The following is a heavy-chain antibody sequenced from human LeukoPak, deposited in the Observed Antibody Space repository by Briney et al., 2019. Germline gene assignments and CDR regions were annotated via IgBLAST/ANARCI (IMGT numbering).Heavy chain of an antibody. CDR3: ARKAPKKGWFDP. CDR2: THPSGNT. V-gene: IGHV4-4*09. J-gene: IGHJ5*02. Sequence: PETLSLSCTVSAGSNNSYYWSWIRQPPGKGLEWIGYTHPSGNTNYSPSLKSRVTISIDTSRNQFSLKLSSVTAADTAVYFCARKAPKKGWFDPWGQGTLVTASS. CDR1: AGSNNSYY.